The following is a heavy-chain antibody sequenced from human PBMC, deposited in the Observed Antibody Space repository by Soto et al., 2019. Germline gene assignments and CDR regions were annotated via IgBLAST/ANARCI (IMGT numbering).Heavy chain of an antibody. D-gene: IGHD2-2*01. Sequence: AEVSFTSSQGTFSSYTISCVRQAPGQGLEWMGIINPSGGSASYEQKFQGRVTITRDMSTSTAYMELSSLRSEDTAMYYCAAASSTSGGYSGMDVWGQGTTVTVS. CDR3: AAASSTSGGYSGMDV. V-gene: IGHV1-46*01. J-gene: IGHJ6*02. CDR1: QGTFSSYT. CDR2: INPSGGSA.